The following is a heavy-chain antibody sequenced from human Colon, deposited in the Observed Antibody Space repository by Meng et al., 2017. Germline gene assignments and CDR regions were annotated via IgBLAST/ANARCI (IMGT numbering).Heavy chain of an antibody. V-gene: IGHV1-2*06. CDR2: INPRTGDT. CDR3: ARESADGGSFDL. J-gene: IGHJ4*02. D-gene: IGHD2-15*01. CDR1: GYTLY. Sequence: QVQLAQSGAEVKQPGAPVTVSCKASGYTLYIHWVRLRPGEGLEWMGRINPRTGDTKSAQSFQGRVTMTRDTSTTTFSMDLRSLTTDDSAIYFCARESADGGSFDLWGQGTLVTVSS.